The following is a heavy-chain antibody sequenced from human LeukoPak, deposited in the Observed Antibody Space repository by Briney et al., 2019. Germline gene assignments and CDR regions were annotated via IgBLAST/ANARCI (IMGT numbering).Heavy chain of an antibody. V-gene: IGHV4-34*01. CDR1: GGSFSGYY. CDR3: ATVTMVRGVSYDY. J-gene: IGHJ4*02. Sequence: PSETLSLTCAVYGGSFSGYYWIWIRQPPGKGLEWIGEINHSGSTNYNPSLKSRVTISVDTSKNQFSLKLSSVTAADTAVYYCATVTMVRGVSYDYWGQGTLVTVSS. CDR2: INHSGST. D-gene: IGHD3-10*01.